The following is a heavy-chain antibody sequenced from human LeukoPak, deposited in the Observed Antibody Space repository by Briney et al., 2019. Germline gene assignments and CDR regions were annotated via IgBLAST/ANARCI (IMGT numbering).Heavy chain of an antibody. CDR1: GFKFSSYS. D-gene: IGHD1-26*01. CDR3: ARDRRELLGAFDI. J-gene: IGHJ3*02. CDR2: ISSSSSYI. Sequence: GGSLRLSCAASGFKFSSYSMKWVRQAPGKGLEWVSFISSSSSYIYYADSVKGRFTISRDNAKNSLYLQMNSLRAEDTAVYYCARDRRELLGAFDIWGQGTMVTVSS. V-gene: IGHV3-21*01.